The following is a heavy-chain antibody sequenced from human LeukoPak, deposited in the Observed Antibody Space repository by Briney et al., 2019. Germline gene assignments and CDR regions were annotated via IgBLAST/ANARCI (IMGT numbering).Heavy chain of an antibody. CDR1: GFTFGDYG. CDR3: ARALKPYYYDSSGYFFDY. V-gene: IGHV3-20*04. D-gene: IGHD3-22*01. CDR2: INWNGGST. J-gene: IGHJ4*02. Sequence: GGSLRLSCAASGFTFGDYGMSWVRQAPGKGLEWVSGINWNGGSTGYADSVKGRFTISRDNAKNSLYLQMNSLRAEDTALYYCARALKPYYYDSSGYFFDYWGQGTLVTVSS.